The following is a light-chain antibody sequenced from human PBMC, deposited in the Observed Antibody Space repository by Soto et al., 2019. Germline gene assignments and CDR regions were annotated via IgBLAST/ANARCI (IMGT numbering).Light chain of an antibody. J-gene: IGLJ3*02. CDR3: SSYTSSSTPSWV. Sequence: QSVLTQPPSASGTPGQRVTISCSGSTSNIGSKTVSWYQQLPGSAPRVLIYNNNERPSGVSNRFSGSKSGNTASLTISGLQAEDEADYYCSSYTSSSTPSWVFGGGTKVTVL. CDR1: TSNIGSKT. V-gene: IGLV1-44*01. CDR2: NNN.